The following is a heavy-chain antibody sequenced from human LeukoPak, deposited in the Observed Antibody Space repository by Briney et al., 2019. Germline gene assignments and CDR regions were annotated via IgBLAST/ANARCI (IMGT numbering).Heavy chain of an antibody. CDR2: IYYSGST. J-gene: IGHJ5*02. CDR3: AREWAATTNGFDP. CDR1: GGSISSYY. D-gene: IGHD5-24*01. Sequence: PSETLSLTCTVSGGSISSYYWSWIRQPPGKGLEWIGYIYYSGSTNYNPSLKSRVTISVDTSKNQFSLKLSSVTAADTAVYYCAREWAATTNGFDPWGQGTLVTVSS. V-gene: IGHV4-59*01.